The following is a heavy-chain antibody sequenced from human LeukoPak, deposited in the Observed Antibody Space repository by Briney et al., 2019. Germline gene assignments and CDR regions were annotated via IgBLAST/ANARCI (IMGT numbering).Heavy chain of an antibody. V-gene: IGHV3-21*01. Sequence: GGSLRLSCAASGFTFSSYSMNWVRQAPGKGLEWVSSISSSSSYIYYADSVKGRFTISRDNAKNSLYLQMNSLRAEDTAAYYCARIVVVPAAEHFDYWGQGTLVTVSS. D-gene: IGHD2-2*01. CDR3: ARIVVVPAAEHFDY. CDR1: GFTFSSYS. CDR2: ISSSSSYI. J-gene: IGHJ4*02.